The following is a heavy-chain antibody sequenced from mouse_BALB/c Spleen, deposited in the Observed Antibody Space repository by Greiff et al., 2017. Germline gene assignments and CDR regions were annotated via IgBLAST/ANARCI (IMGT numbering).Heavy chain of an antibody. CDR3: ARWLPYAMDY. D-gene: IGHD2-2*01. J-gene: IGHJ4*01. CDR2: INPYNGAT. V-gene: IGHV1-31*01. Sequence: VQLQQSGPELVKPGASVKMSCKASGYSFTGYYMHWVKQSHVKSLEWIGRINPYNGATSYNQNFKDKASLTVDKSSSTAYMELHSLTSEDSAVYYSARWLPYAMDYWGQGTSVTGSS. CDR1: GYSFTGYY.